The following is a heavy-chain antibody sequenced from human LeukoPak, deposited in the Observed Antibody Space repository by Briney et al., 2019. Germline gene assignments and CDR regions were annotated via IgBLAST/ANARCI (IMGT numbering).Heavy chain of an antibody. CDR3: ARQRSGARYYYDTSGYRTNGYYFDY. Sequence: GSLRLSCAASGFSVSSNYMSWVRQAPGKGLEWIGEINHSGSTNYNPSLKSRVTISVDTSKNQFSLKLSSVTAADTAVYYCARQRSGARYYYDTSGYRTNGYYFDYWGQGTLVTVSS. J-gene: IGHJ4*02. CDR1: GFSVSSNY. D-gene: IGHD3-22*01. CDR2: INHSGST. V-gene: IGHV4-34*01.